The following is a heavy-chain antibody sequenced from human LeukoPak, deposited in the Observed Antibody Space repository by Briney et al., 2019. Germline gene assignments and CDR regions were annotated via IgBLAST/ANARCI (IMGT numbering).Heavy chain of an antibody. CDR3: AKTKAYYDILTGYYYYYGMDV. J-gene: IGHJ6*02. D-gene: IGHD3-9*01. Sequence: PGGSLRLSCAASGFTFSSYAMSWVRQAPGKGLEWVSAISGSGGSTYYADSVKGRFTISRDNSKNTLYLQMNSLRAEDTAVYYCAKTKAYYDILTGYYYYYGMDVWGQGTTVTVSS. V-gene: IGHV3-23*01. CDR1: GFTFSSYA. CDR2: ISGSGGST.